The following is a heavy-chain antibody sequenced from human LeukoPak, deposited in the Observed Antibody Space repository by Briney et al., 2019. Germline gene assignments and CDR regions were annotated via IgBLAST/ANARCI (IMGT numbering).Heavy chain of an antibody. CDR3: ARGYYYPPDAFDI. V-gene: IGHV4-59*01. CDR2: IYYSGST. D-gene: IGHD3-22*01. Sequence: PSETLSLTCIVSGGSISSYYWNWIRQPPGKGLEWIGYIYYSGSTNYNPSLKSRVTISVDTSKNQFSLKVGSVTAGDTAVYYCARGYYYPPDAFDIWGQGTMVTVSS. CDR1: GGSISSYY. J-gene: IGHJ3*02.